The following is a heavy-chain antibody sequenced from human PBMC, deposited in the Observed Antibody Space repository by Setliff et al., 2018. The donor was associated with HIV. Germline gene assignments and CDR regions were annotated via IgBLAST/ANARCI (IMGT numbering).Heavy chain of an antibody. J-gene: IGHJ4*02. CDR3: AREAPIQGVTYGFPHFDY. V-gene: IGHV3-21*01. D-gene: IGHD3-10*01. CDR2: ISRDNFVR. CDR1: GFDFASFL. Sequence: PGGSLRLSCVVSGFDFASFLIHWVRQAPGKGLEWVASISRDNFVRFYADSVRGRFNVSRDNAQKSLFLQMNSLKADDTAFYYCAREAPIQGVTYGFPHFDYWGQGALVTV.